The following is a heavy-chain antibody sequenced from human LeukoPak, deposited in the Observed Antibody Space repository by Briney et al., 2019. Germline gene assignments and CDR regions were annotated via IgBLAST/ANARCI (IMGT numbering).Heavy chain of an antibody. Sequence: PSETLSLTCTVSGGSVNSGVYYWSWIRQPPGKGLEWIGYIYYSGNTYYNPSLKSRVTISVDTSKNQFSLKVNSVTAADTAVYYCARTKPLDPFDFWGQGTLVTVSS. V-gene: IGHV4-61*08. CDR2: IYYSGNT. J-gene: IGHJ3*01. CDR1: GGSVNSGVYY. CDR3: ARTKPLDPFDF.